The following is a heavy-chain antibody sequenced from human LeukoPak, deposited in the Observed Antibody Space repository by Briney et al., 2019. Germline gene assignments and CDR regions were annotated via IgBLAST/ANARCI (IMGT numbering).Heavy chain of an antibody. V-gene: IGHV3-23*01. Sequence: GGSLRLSCAASGFTVSTYAMSWVRQAPGMGLQLVSSIDIGGGTTYSADSVKGRFTISRDNSKNTLYLQMDSLRAEDTAVYYCARQQVGAFDYWGQGTLVTVSS. J-gene: IGHJ4*02. CDR1: GFTVSTYA. CDR3: ARQQVGAFDY. D-gene: IGHD1-26*01. CDR2: IDIGGGTT.